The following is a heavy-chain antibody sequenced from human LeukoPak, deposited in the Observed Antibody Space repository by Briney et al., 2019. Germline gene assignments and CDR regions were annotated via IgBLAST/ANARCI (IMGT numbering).Heavy chain of an antibody. CDR3: ARGTGRGPPRYNFDY. CDR1: GFTFGTYA. D-gene: IGHD1/OR15-1a*01. J-gene: IGHJ4*02. V-gene: IGHV3-23*01. Sequence: GGSLRLSCAASGFTFGTYAMSWVRQAPGKGLEWVSAISGSSDYTFYADSVKGRFTISRDNSKNTLYLQMNSLRAEDTAVYYCARGTGRGPPRYNFDYWGQGTLVTVPS. CDR2: ISGSSDYT.